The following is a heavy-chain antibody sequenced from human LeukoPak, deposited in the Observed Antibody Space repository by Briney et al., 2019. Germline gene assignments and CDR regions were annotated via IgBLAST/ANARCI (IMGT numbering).Heavy chain of an antibody. CDR1: GDSISPYY. J-gene: IGHJ4*02. Sequence: SETLSLTCTVSGDSISPYYWSWIRQPAGKGLEWIGHIYNSGSTNYNPSLKGRVTMSVATSKNQFSLHLSSVTAADTAVYYCARSAFLVTAPGLYYFDYWGQGTLVAVSS. CDR3: ARSAFLVTAPGLYYFDY. D-gene: IGHD6-13*01. V-gene: IGHV4-4*07. CDR2: IYNSGST.